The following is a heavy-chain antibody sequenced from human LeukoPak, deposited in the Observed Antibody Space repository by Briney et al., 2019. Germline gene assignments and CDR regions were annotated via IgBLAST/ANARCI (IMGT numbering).Heavy chain of an antibody. CDR1: GGSISSYY. D-gene: IGHD3-22*01. J-gene: IGHJ4*02. CDR2: IYTSGST. V-gene: IGHV4-4*07. CDR3: ATDSSGYQSY. Sequence: PSETLSLTCTVSGGSISSYYWSWIRQPAGKGLEWIGRIYTSGSTKYNPSLKSRVTISVDKSKNQFSLKLSSVTAADTAVYYCATDSSGYQSYWGQGTLVTVSS.